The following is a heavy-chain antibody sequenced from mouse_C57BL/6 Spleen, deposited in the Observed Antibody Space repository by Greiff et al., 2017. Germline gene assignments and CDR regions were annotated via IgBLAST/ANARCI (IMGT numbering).Heavy chain of an antibody. CDR1: GYSITSGYY. J-gene: IGHJ3*01. D-gene: IGHD2-1*01. V-gene: IGHV3-6*01. CDR2: ISYDGSN. Sequence: EVKVEESGPGLVKPSQSLSLTCSVTGYSITSGYYWNWIRQFPGNKLEWMGYISYDGSNNYNPSLKNRISITRDTSKNQFFLKLNSVTTEDTATYYCARGGNYGWCAYWGQGTLVTVAA. CDR3: ARGGNYGWCAY.